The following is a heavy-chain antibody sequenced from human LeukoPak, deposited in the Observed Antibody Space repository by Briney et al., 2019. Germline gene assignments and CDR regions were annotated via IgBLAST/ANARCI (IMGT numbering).Heavy chain of an antibody. J-gene: IGHJ3*02. Sequence: ASVKVSCKASGYTFTGYYMHWVRQAPGQGLEWMGWINPNSGGTNYAQKFQGRDTMTRDTSISTAYMELSRLRSDDTAVYYCARVVCSSTSCYKDAFDIWGQGTMVTVPS. V-gene: IGHV1-2*02. CDR3: ARVVCSSTSCYKDAFDI. CDR2: INPNSGGT. CDR1: GYTFTGYY. D-gene: IGHD2-2*02.